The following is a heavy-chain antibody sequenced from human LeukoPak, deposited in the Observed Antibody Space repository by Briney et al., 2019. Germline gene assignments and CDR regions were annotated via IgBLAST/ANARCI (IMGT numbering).Heavy chain of an antibody. CDR2: FDPEDGET. Sequence: ASVKVSCKVSGYTLTELSMHWLRQAPGKGLEWMGGFDPEDGETIYAQKFQGSVTMTEDTSTDTAYMELSSLRSEDTAVYYCATTHRTLPDYYYYYGMDVWGQGTTVTVSS. J-gene: IGHJ6*02. D-gene: IGHD1-26*01. CDR1: GYTLTELS. CDR3: ATTHRTLPDYYYYYGMDV. V-gene: IGHV1-24*01.